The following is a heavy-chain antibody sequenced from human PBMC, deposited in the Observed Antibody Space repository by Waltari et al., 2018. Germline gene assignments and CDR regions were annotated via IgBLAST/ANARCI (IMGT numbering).Heavy chain of an antibody. CDR3: AKAPPVDGGFDY. D-gene: IGHD2-15*01. Sequence: EVQLLESGGGLVQPGGSLRLSCAASGFTFSSYAMSWVRQAPGKGLEWVSVIYSGGSTYYADSVKGRFTSSRDNSKNTLYLQMNSLRAEDTAVYYCAKAPPVDGGFDYWGQGTLVTVSS. CDR2: IYSGGST. CDR1: GFTFSSYA. V-gene: IGHV3-23*03. J-gene: IGHJ4*02.